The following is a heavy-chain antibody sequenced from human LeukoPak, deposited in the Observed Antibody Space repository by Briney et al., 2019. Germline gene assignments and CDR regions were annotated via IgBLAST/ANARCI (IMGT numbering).Heavy chain of an antibody. Sequence: PGGSLRLSCVASGFSFSSYWMAWLRQAPGKGPEWVASIKQDGTEKFYADSVKGRFTISKDNAQNSLYLRMNSLRGEDTAVYYCAREDHSKYEYWGQGTSVTVSS. CDR1: GFSFSSYW. CDR2: IKQDGTEK. CDR3: AREDHSKYEY. V-gene: IGHV3-7*01. D-gene: IGHD4-11*01. J-gene: IGHJ4*02.